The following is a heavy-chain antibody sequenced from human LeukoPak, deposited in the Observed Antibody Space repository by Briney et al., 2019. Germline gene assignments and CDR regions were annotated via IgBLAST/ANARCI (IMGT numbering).Heavy chain of an antibody. CDR2: IIPIFGTA. J-gene: IGHJ4*02. CDR1: GGTFSSYA. V-gene: IGHV1-69*13. Sequence: SVKVSCKASGGTFSSYAISWVRQAPGQGLEWMGGIIPIFGTANYAQKFQGRVTITADESTSTAYMELSSLRSEDTAVYYCARGSAVGDDSSGYQSGAFDYWGQGTLVTVSS. D-gene: IGHD3-22*01. CDR3: ARGSAVGDDSSGYQSGAFDY.